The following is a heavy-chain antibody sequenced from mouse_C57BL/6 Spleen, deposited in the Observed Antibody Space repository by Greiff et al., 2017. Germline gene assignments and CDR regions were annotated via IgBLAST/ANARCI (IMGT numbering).Heavy chain of an antibody. J-gene: IGHJ3*01. Sequence: QVQLQQSGAELVRPGASVTLSCKASGYTFTDYEMHWVKQTPVHGLEWIGAIDPETGGTAYNQKFKGKAILTADKYSSTAYMELRSLTSEDSAVYYCTRDDYYDAAWFAYWGPGTLVTVSA. CDR3: TRDDYYDAAWFAY. V-gene: IGHV1-15*01. CDR1: GYTFTDYE. D-gene: IGHD2-3*01. CDR2: IDPETGGT.